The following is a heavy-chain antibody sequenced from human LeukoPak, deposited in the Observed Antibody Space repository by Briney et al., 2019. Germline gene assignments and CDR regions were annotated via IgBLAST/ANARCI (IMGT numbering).Heavy chain of an antibody. CDR3: ARARQQLPLDY. CDR1: GYTFTSYG. CDR2: ISAYNGNT. D-gene: IGHD6-13*01. J-gene: IGHJ4*02. Sequence: ASLKMSCKASGYTFTSYGSIWWLQAPGQGLEWMGWISAYNGNTNYAQKLKGRVIMTTDPSTSTAYMELRSLRSDDTAVYYCARARQQLPLDYWGQGTLVTVSS. V-gene: IGHV1-18*01.